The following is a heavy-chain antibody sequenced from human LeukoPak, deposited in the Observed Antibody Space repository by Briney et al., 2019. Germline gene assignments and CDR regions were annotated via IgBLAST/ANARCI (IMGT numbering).Heavy chain of an antibody. D-gene: IGHD1-26*01. J-gene: IGHJ4*02. V-gene: IGHV1-2*02. CDR3: ARQGGSSLNFDY. CDR1: GYTFTGYY. Sequence: ASVKVSCKASGYTFTGYYIHWVRQAPGQGLEWMGWINPNSGDTSHAQRFQDRVTMTRDMSTSTAYMDLSMLTSDETALYYCARQGGSSLNFDYWGQGTLVTVPS. CDR2: INPNSGDT.